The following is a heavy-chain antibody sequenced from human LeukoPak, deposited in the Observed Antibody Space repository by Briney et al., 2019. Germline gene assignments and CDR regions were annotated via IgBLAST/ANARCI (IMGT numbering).Heavy chain of an antibody. V-gene: IGHV3-11*01. CDR1: GVTFSGYY. J-gene: IGHJ4*02. CDR3: ARHRGDRSGGSCYPYYFDY. CDR2: ITSSGSTM. D-gene: IGHD2-15*01. Sequence: GGSLRLSCAASGVTFSGYYMSWIRQAPGMGLECVSYITSSGSTMYYADSVKGRFTISRDNVKNSLYLQMNSLRADDTAVYYCARHRGDRSGGSCYPYYFDYWGQGTLVTVSS.